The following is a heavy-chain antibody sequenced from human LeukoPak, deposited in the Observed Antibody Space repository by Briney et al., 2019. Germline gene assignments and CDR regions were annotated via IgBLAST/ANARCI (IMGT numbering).Heavy chain of an antibody. V-gene: IGHV1-69*04. Sequence: SVQVSRLGCVGTLSNYACSWLRPAPSQGRAGMGRIIPILGIANYAQKFQGRVTITADKSTSTAYMELGSLRSEDTAVYYCARDRGSSGAFDIWGQGTMVTVSS. CDR3: ARDRGSSGAFDI. CDR2: IIPILGIA. D-gene: IGHD1-26*01. CDR1: VGTLSNYA. J-gene: IGHJ3*02.